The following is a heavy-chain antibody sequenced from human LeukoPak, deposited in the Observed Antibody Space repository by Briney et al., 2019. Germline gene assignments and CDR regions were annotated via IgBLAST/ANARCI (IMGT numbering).Heavy chain of an antibody. J-gene: IGHJ3*02. CDR2: ISGSGGST. CDR3: ARDPGDQSDAFDI. Sequence: PGGSLRLSCAASGFTFSSYWMNWVRQAPGKGLVWVSAISGSGGSTYYADSVKGRFTISRDNSKNTLYLQMNSLRAEDTAVYYCARDPGDQSDAFDIWGQGTMVTVSS. D-gene: IGHD2-2*01. V-gene: IGHV3-23*01. CDR1: GFTFSSYW.